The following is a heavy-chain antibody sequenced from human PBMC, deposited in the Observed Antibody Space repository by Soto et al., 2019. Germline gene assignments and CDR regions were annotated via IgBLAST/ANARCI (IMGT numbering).Heavy chain of an antibody. D-gene: IGHD2-2*02. Sequence: GGSLRLSCAASGFTFSSCAMAWVRQAPGTGLEWVAGISGGGYSTYYADSVKDRFTISRDNSNNTLFLQMNSLRVEDTAIYYCAKQAGYTSDPFDSWGQGTLVTVFS. CDR2: ISGGGYST. CDR3: AKQAGYTSDPFDS. J-gene: IGHJ4*02. CDR1: GFTFSSCA. V-gene: IGHV3-23*01.